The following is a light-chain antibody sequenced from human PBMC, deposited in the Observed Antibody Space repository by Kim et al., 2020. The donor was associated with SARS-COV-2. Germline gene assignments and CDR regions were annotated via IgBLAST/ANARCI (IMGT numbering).Light chain of an antibody. Sequence: VSPGESATLPCRASQSVTSTLAWYQQKPGQAPRLLIYGASIRATGIPDRFSGSGSGTEFTLTISSLQSEDFALYYCQQYNRWPPYIFGQGTKLEI. CDR2: GAS. CDR3: QQYNRWPPYI. V-gene: IGKV3-15*01. CDR1: QSVTST. J-gene: IGKJ2*01.